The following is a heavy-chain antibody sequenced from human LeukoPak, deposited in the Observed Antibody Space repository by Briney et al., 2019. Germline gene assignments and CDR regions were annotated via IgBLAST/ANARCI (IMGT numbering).Heavy chain of an antibody. CDR1: GFTVSSNY. CDR3: ARDLWWELPQLGGNY. V-gene: IGHV3-53*01. Sequence: GGSLRLSCAASGFTVSSNYMSWVRQAPGKGLEWVSVIYSGGSTYYADSVKGRSTISRDNSKNTLYLQMNSLRAEDTAVYYCARDLWWELPQLGGNYWGQGTLVTVSS. J-gene: IGHJ4*02. D-gene: IGHD1-26*01. CDR2: IYSGGST.